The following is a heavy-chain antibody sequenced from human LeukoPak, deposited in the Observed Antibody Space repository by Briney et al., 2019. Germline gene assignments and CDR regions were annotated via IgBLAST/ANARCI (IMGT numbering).Heavy chain of an antibody. Sequence: SVKVSCKASGYTFTSYGISWVRQAPGQGLEWMGGIIPIFGTANYAQKFQGRVTITADKSTSTAYMELSSLRSEDTAVYYCARSGARPRSNYYYYYYMDVWGKGTTVTVSS. J-gene: IGHJ6*03. CDR1: GYTFTSYG. V-gene: IGHV1-69*06. D-gene: IGHD6-6*01. CDR2: IIPIFGTA. CDR3: ARSGARPRSNYYYYYYMDV.